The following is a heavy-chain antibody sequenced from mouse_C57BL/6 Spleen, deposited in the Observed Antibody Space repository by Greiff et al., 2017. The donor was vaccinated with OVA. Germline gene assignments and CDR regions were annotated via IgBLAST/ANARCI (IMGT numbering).Heavy chain of an antibody. CDR3: ASYGTLYAMDY. V-gene: IGHV5-16*01. CDR2: INYDGSST. D-gene: IGHD1-1*01. CDR1: GFTFSDYY. Sequence: EVQVVESEGGLVQPGSSMKLSCTASGFTFSDYYMAWVRQVPEKGLEWVANINYDGSSTYYLDSLKSRFIISRDNAKNILYLQMSSLKSEDTATYYCASYGTLYAMDYWGQGTSVTVSS. J-gene: IGHJ4*01.